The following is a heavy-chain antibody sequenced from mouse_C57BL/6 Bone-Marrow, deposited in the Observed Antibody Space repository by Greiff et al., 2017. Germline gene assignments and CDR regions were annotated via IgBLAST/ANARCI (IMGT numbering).Heavy chain of an antibody. Sequence: QVQLQQSGAELVRPGASVTLSCKASGYTFTDYEMHWVKQTPVHGLEWIGAIDPETGGTAYNQKFKGKAILTADKSSSTAYMELRSLTSEDSAVYYCTRRSGTKEVDYWGQGTTLTVSS. V-gene: IGHV1-15*01. CDR3: TRRSGTKEVDY. CDR1: GYTFTDYE. J-gene: IGHJ2*01. D-gene: IGHD4-1*01. CDR2: IDPETGGT.